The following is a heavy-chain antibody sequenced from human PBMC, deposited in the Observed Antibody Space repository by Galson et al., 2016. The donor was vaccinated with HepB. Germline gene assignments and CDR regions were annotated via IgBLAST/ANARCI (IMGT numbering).Heavy chain of an antibody. CDR2: IYSGGST. J-gene: IGHJ4*02. CDR1: GFTVSNNY. D-gene: IGHD1-26*01. V-gene: IGHV3-53*01. Sequence: SLRLSCAVSGFTVSNNYMSWVRQAPGKGPEWVSLIYSGGSTYYADSVKGRFTISRDNAKNSLYLQINSLSAEDTAVYYCARDRGGTYSNCFDYWGQGTMVTVSS. CDR3: ARDRGGTYSNCFDY.